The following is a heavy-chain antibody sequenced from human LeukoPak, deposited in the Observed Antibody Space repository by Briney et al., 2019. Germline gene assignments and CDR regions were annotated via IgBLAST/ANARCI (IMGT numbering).Heavy chain of an antibody. CDR3: AKGWAIFDY. D-gene: IGHD6-13*01. CDR2: ISYDGSNK. V-gene: IGHV3-30*18. J-gene: IGHJ4*02. CDR1: GFTFSSYG. Sequence: VGSLRLSCAASGFTFSSYGMHWVRQAPGKGLEWVAVISYDGSNKYYADSVKGRFTISRDNSKNTLYLQMNNLRAEDTAVYYCAKGWAIFDYWGQGTLVTVSS.